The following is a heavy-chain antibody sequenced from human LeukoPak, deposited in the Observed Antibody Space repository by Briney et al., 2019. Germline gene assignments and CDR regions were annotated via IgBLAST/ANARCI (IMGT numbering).Heavy chain of an antibody. CDR2: IGGTT. CDR1: GFTFSSYW. D-gene: IGHD2-8*02. CDR3: TKLVESGIRY. Sequence: AGGSLRLSCAASGFTFSSYWMSWVRQAPGKGLEWVTAIGGTTYYADSVKGRFAISRDNSKSTLYLQMNSLRAEDTAVYYCTKLVESGIRYWGQGTLVTVSS. J-gene: IGHJ4*02. V-gene: IGHV3-23*01.